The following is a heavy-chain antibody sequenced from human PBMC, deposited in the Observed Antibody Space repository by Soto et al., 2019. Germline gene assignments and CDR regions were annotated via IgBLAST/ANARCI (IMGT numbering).Heavy chain of an antibody. Sequence: GGSLRLSCVASGITFGSRAMGWVRQAPGEGLEWVSGIRGFSPYTFYAESVKGRFTISRDNAKNSLYLQMDSLRAEDTAVYYCARDRGYDAHDYYYNAMDVWGQGTTVTVSS. CDR3: ARDRGYDAHDYYYNAMDV. J-gene: IGHJ6*02. CDR1: GITFGSRA. D-gene: IGHD3-10*01. V-gene: IGHV3-21*01. CDR2: IRGFSPYT.